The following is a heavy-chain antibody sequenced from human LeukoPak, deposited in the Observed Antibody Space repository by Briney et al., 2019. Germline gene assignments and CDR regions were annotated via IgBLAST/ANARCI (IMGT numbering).Heavy chain of an antibody. CDR2: IYHTGST. Sequence: SETLSLTCAVSGDSIATTNWWSWVRQPPGKGLEWIGEIYHTGSTNNNPSLKSRVTISVDKSKNQFSLKLRFVTAADTAVYYCTRSSSDWQSRVLLSWGQGTLVTVSS. V-gene: IGHV4-4*02. J-gene: IGHJ5*02. CDR1: GDSIATTNW. D-gene: IGHD3/OR15-3a*01. CDR3: TRSSSDWQSRVLLS.